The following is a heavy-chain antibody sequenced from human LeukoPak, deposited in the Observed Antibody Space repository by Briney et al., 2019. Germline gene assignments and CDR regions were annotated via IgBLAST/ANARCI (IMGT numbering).Heavy chain of an antibody. J-gene: IGHJ4*02. CDR1: GFTFSSYS. CDR3: ARETAIAVAAVDY. Sequence: PGGSLRLSCAASGFTFSSYSMNWVRQAPGKGLEWVSYISSSSSTIYYADSVKGRFTISRDNAKNSLYLQMNSLRAEDTAVYYCARETAIAVAAVDYWGQGTLVTVSS. CDR2: ISSSSSTI. V-gene: IGHV3-48*01. D-gene: IGHD6-19*01.